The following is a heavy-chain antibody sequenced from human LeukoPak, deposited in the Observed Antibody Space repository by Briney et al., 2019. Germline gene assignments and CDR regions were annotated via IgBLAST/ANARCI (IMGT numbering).Heavy chain of an antibody. Sequence: GASVNVSCKASGYTFTSYGISWVRQAPGQGLEWMGWISAYNGNTNYAQKLRGRVTMTTDTSTSTAYMELRSLSSDDTAVYYCARYLSVPAAASLRYFDYWGQGTLVTVSS. V-gene: IGHV1-18*01. CDR3: ARYLSVPAAASLRYFDY. D-gene: IGHD2-2*01. CDR1: GYTFTSYG. CDR2: ISAYNGNT. J-gene: IGHJ4*02.